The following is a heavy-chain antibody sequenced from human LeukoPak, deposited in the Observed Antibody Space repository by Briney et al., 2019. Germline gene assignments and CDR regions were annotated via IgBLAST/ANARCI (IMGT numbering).Heavy chain of an antibody. V-gene: IGHV1-8*01. J-gene: IGHJ5*02. CDR2: MNPNSGNT. CDR1: GYTFTGYD. D-gene: IGHD3-16*02. Sequence: ASVKVSCKASGYTFTGYDINWVRQATGQGVEWMGWMNPNSGNTGYAQKFQGRVTMTRNTSISTAYMELSSLRSEDTAVYYCARGRDYVWGSYRAWGQGTLVTVSS. CDR3: ARGRDYVWGSYRA.